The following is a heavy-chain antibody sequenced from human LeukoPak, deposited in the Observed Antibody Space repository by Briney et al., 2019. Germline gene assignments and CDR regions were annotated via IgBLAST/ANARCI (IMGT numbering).Heavy chain of an antibody. D-gene: IGHD2-2*01. V-gene: IGHV5-51*01. J-gene: IGHJ5*02. CDR3: ARQYYCSSTSCYGGRWFDP. CDR1: GYSFTSYW. Sequence: GESLKISCKGSGYSFTSYWIGWARQMPGKGLEWMGIIYPGDSDTRYNPSFQGQVTISADKSISTAYLQWSSLKASDTAMYYCARQYYCSSTSCYGGRWFDPWGQGTLVTVSS. CDR2: IYPGDSDT.